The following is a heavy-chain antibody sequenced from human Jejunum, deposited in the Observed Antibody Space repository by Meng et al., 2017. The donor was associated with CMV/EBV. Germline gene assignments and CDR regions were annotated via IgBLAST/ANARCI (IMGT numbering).Heavy chain of an antibody. Sequence: YWMHWVRQVPGKGLVWVSRINTDGTSRSYAHSVEGRFTISRDNAKDTLYLQMNSLRAEDTAVYYCARGGPGRGRCSGGGCLSLDYWGQGRLVTVSS. CDR1: YW. J-gene: IGHJ4*02. CDR2: INTDGTSR. CDR3: ARGGPGRGRCSGGGCLSLDY. D-gene: IGHD2-15*01. V-gene: IGHV3-74*01.